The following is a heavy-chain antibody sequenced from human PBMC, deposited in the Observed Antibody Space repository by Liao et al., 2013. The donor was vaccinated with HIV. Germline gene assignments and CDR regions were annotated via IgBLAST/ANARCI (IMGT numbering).Heavy chain of an antibody. D-gene: IGHD3-3*01. V-gene: IGHV4-59*01. CDR3: ARGGSYDFWSGYSGAFDI. CDR1: GGSISSYY. Sequence: QVQLQESGSGLVKPSETLSLTCIVSGGSISSYYWSWIRQPPGKGLEWIGYIYYSGSTNYNPSLKSRVTISVDTSKNQFSLKLSSVTAADTAVYYCARGGSYDFWSGYSGAFDIWGQGTMVTVSS. J-gene: IGHJ3*02. CDR2: IYYSGST.